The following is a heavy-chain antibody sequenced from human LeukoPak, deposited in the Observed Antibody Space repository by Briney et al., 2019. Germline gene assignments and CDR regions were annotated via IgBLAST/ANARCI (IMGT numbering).Heavy chain of an antibody. V-gene: IGHV3-30*19. D-gene: IGHD3-3*01. Sequence: GRSLRLSCAASGFTFSSYGMHWVRQAPGKGLEWVAVISYDGSNKYYADSVKGRFTISRDNSKNTLYLQMNSLRAEDTAVYYCARDIRFLEWLLAHCGMDVWGQGTTVTVSS. J-gene: IGHJ6*02. CDR1: GFTFSSYG. CDR3: ARDIRFLEWLLAHCGMDV. CDR2: ISYDGSNK.